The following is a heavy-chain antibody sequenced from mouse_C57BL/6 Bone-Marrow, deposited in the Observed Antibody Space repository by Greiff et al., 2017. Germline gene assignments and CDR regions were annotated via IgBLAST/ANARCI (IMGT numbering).Heavy chain of an antibody. CDR1: GFTFSSYG. CDR3: ARQYYYGSSYSFGY. D-gene: IGHD1-1*01. Sequence: EVKLMESGGDLVKPGGSLKLSCAASGFTFSSYGMSWVRQTPDKRLEWVATISSGGSYTYYPDSVQGRFTISRDNAKNTLYLQMSSLKSEDTAMYYCARQYYYGSSYSFGYWGQGTTLTVSS. V-gene: IGHV5-6*01. J-gene: IGHJ2*01. CDR2: ISSGGSYT.